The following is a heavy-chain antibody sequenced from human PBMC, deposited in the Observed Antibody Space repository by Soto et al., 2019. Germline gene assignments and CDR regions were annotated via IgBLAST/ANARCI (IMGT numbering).Heavy chain of an antibody. Sequence: SGPTLVYPTQTLTLTCTFSGFSLSTSGVGVGWIRQPPGKALVWLAVIYWDDDKRYSPSLKSRLTITKDTSKNQVVLTMTNMDPVDTATYYCAHRGSIAALTADYFDYWGQGTLVTVSS. CDR2: IYWDDDK. CDR3: AHRGSIAALTADYFDY. D-gene: IGHD6-6*01. J-gene: IGHJ4*02. V-gene: IGHV2-5*02. CDR1: GFSLSTSGVG.